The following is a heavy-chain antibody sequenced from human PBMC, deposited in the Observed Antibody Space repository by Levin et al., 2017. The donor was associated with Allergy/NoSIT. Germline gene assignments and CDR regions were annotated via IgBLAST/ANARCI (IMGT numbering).Heavy chain of an antibody. CDR1: GYSFTTYW. J-gene: IGHJ3*02. V-gene: IGHV5-51*03. Sequence: PAASVKVSCKGSGYSFTTYWIGWVRQMPGKGLEWMGIIYPGDSDTRNSPSFQGQVTISADKSISTAYLQWSSLKASDTAMYYCARATTGMGAFDIWGQGTMVTVSS. CDR3: ARATTGMGAFDI. D-gene: IGHD1-1*01. CDR2: IYPGDSDT.